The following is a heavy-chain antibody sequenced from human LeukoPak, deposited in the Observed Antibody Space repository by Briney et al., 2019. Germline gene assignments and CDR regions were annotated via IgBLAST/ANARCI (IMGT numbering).Heavy chain of an antibody. V-gene: IGHV3-21*01. CDR1: GFTFSSYS. J-gene: IGHJ4*02. CDR3: ARDSVDTASTEADY. D-gene: IGHD5-18*01. CDR2: ISSSSSYI. Sequence: PGGSLRLSCAASGFTFSSYSMNWVRQAPGKGLEWVSSISSSSSYIYYADSVKGRFTISRDNAKNSLYLQMNSLRAEDTAVYYCARDSVDTASTEADYWGQGTLVTVSS.